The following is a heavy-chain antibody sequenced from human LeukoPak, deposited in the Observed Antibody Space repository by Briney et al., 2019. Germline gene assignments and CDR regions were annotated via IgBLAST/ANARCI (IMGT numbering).Heavy chain of an antibody. D-gene: IGHD1-14*01. CDR1: GFTFSRYW. V-gene: IGHV3-74*03. CDR3: ARGGLEPVDY. J-gene: IGHJ4*02. Sequence: GGSLRLSCAASGFTFSRYWMHWVRQAPGKGLVWMSRINPEEKNTTSAESGGGRFTISRNNAKNTLYLEMNSLRTEDTAVYYCARGGLEPVDYWGQGSLVTVSS. CDR2: INPEEKNT.